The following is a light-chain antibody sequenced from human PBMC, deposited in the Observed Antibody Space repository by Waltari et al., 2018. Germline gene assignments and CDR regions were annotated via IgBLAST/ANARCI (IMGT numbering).Light chain of an antibody. Sequence: DIQITQSPSTLSASVGDRVTIVCRASQSISSWLAWYQQKSGKAPKLLIYKASSLESGVPTRFSGSGSGTEFTLTISSLQPDDFATYYCQQYSSDSTFGQGTKVEIK. CDR1: QSISSW. V-gene: IGKV1-5*03. J-gene: IGKJ1*01. CDR2: KAS. CDR3: QQYSSDST.